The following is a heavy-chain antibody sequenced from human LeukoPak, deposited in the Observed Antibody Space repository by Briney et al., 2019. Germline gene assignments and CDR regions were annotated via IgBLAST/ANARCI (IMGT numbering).Heavy chain of an antibody. Sequence: GGSLRLSCAASGFTFSSYSMNWVRQAPGKGLEWVSYISSSSSTIYYADSVKGRFTISRDNSRNTLYLQMNSLRAEDTAVYSRTRGPRPLRYCSGGSCPSYYSGMDVWGQGTTVTVSS. CDR2: ISSSSSTI. CDR1: GFTFSSYS. J-gene: IGHJ6*02. V-gene: IGHV3-48*01. D-gene: IGHD2-15*01. CDR3: TRGPRPLRYCSGGSCPSYYSGMDV.